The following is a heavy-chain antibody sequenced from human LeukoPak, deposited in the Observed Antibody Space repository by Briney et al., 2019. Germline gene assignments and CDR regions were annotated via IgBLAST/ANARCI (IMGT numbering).Heavy chain of an antibody. J-gene: IGHJ4*02. CDR3: AKDLLFSITYYGGVAY. Sequence: GGSLRLSCAASGFTYSNYAMTWVRQAQGKGLDWVSGISGKGDITYYADSVKGRFTISRDNSKNMLFLQMNSLRAEDTAVYYCAKDLLFSITYYGGVAYWGQGTLVTVSS. V-gene: IGHV3-23*01. CDR2: ISGKGDIT. CDR1: GFTYSNYA. D-gene: IGHD1-26*01.